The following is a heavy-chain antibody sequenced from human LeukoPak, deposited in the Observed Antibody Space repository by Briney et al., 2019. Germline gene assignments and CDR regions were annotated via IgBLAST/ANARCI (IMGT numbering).Heavy chain of an antibody. D-gene: IGHD3-10*01. CDR1: GFTFKNFA. Sequence: GGCLRLSCAASGFTFKNFAMSWVRQAPGRGLEWVSSSDGSGRLTYYDDSVKGRFTISRDNSKDTLYLEMDSLRAEDSAVYYCARAISQFVIGGAAYWGQGTQVTVSS. CDR3: ARAISQFVIGGAAY. CDR2: SDGSGRLT. J-gene: IGHJ4*02. V-gene: IGHV3-23*01.